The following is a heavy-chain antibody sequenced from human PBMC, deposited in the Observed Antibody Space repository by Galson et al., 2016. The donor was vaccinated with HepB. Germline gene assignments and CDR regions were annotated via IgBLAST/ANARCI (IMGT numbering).Heavy chain of an antibody. J-gene: IGHJ4*02. V-gene: IGHV1-8*01. D-gene: IGHD2-8*01. CDR2: MNPNGGNT. CDR3: ARGLMLYGAGGYYFEY. CDR1: GYTFINYD. Sequence: SCKASGYTFINYDISWVRQATGQGLEWMGWMNPNGGNTAYAQKLQGRVTMTRSTSTTTAYMELTNLRSEDTAVYYCARGLMLYGAGGYYFEYWGQGTPVTVSS.